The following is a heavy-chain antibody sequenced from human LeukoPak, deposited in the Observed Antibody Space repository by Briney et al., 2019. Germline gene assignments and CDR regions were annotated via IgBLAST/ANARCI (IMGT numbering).Heavy chain of an antibody. Sequence: ASVKVSCKASGYTFTNYAIHWVRQAPGQRLEWMAWINAGNGNTKYSQKLQGRVTMTTDTSTSTAYMELRSLRSDDTAVYYCARLNARGNWFDPWGQGTLVTVSS. CDR1: GYTFTNYA. CDR2: INAGNGNT. CDR3: ARLNARGNWFDP. V-gene: IGHV1-3*01. J-gene: IGHJ5*02.